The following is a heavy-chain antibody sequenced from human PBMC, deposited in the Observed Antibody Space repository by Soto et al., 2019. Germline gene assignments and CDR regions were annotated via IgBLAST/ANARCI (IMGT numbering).Heavy chain of an antibody. CDR3: ARHLTESNYGDKGPNDAFDI. V-gene: IGHV5-51*01. CDR2: IYPGASDT. J-gene: IGHJ3*02. D-gene: IGHD2-21*01. Sequence: GESLKISCTGYADSFSTYWIGWVRQMPGKGLGWMGVIYPGASDTRYSPSFEGQVSISADKSTSTAYLQWDSLKASDTAIYYCARHLTESNYGDKGPNDAFDIWGQGTMVTVSS. CDR1: ADSFSTYW.